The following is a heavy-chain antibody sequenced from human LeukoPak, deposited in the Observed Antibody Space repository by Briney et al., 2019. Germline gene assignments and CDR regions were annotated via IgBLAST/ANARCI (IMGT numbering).Heavy chain of an antibody. CDR3: AKVVSYSSGWFFHH. J-gene: IGHJ1*01. Sequence: GGPLRLSCAASGLTFSSYAMSWVRQAPGKGLEWVSSVNGSGYSAYYADSVKGRFTISRDNSKDTLFLQMSTLRVEDTAVYYCAKVVSYSSGWFFHHWGQGTLVTVSS. CDR1: GLTFSSYA. CDR2: VNGSGYSA. V-gene: IGHV3-23*01. D-gene: IGHD6-19*01.